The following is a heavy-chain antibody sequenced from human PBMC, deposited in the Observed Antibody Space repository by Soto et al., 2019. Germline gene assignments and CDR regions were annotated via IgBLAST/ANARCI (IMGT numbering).Heavy chain of an antibody. J-gene: IGHJ4*02. V-gene: IGHV4-39*01. D-gene: IGHD2-2*01. CDR2: IYYSGKT. CDR1: GGSISSSSYY. Sequence: QLQLQESGPGLVKPSETLSLTCTVSGGSISSSSYYWGWIRQPPGKGLEWIGSIYYSGKTYYNPSLRRRVTISVDTSKNQFSLKLTSVTAADTAVYYCARLYCSSTSCYPGDYWGQGTLVTVSS. CDR3: ARLYCSSTSCYPGDY.